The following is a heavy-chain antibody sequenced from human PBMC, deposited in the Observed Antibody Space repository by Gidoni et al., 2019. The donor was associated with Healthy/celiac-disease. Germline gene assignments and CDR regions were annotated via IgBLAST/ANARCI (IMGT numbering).Heavy chain of an antibody. CDR3: ARGYDFWSGYYQDGMDV. CDR2: ISSSSSYI. Sequence: EVQLVESGGGLVTPGGSLGLSCAASGFTFSSYSMNWVRQAPGKGLEWVSSISSSSSYIYYADSVKGRFTIDRDNAKNSRDLQMNSLRAEDTAVYYCARGYDFWSGYYQDGMDVWGQGTTVTVSS. CDR1: GFTFSSYS. J-gene: IGHJ6*02. V-gene: IGHV3-21*01. D-gene: IGHD3-3*01.